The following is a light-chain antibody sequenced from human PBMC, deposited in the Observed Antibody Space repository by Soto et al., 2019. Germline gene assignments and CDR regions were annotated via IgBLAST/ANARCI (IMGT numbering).Light chain of an antibody. CDR1: QSLSNY. CDR2: DAV. Sequence: DIVVTHSPGALSLSPAERATLSCSASQSLSNYLAWYQQKPGQAPRLLIYDAVKMATGIPARFSGSGSVPDFTLIISSLEPEDFGVYYCQQRSDWPLTFGGGTNVEIK. V-gene: IGKV3-11*01. J-gene: IGKJ4*01. CDR3: QQRSDWPLT.